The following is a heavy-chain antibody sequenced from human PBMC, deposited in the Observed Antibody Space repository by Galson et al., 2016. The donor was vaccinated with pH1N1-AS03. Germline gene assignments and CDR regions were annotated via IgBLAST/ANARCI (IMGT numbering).Heavy chain of an antibody. CDR2: IYDTGRT. J-gene: IGHJ4*02. D-gene: IGHD1-26*01. V-gene: IGHV4-39*01. CDR3: ARVVGARPPPDS. CDR1: GGSISSRAYY. Sequence: TLSLTCTVSGGSISSRAYYWGWIRQPPGKGLEWIGSIYDTGRTTYNPSLKSRVTISGDTSKNQLSLKVTSMTAADTAVYYCARVVGARPPPDSWGQGTLVTVSS.